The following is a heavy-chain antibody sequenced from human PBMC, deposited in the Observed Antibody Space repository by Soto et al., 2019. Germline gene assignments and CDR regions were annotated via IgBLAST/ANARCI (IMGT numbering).Heavy chain of an antibody. CDR1: GGSISSGDYY. D-gene: IGHD3-9*01. CDR2: IYYSGST. J-gene: IGHJ5*02. CDR3: ARGYYYILSGLVEGLFAP. V-gene: IGHV4-30-4*01. Sequence: SETLYLTCTVSGGSISSGDYYWSWIRQPPGKGLEWIGYIYYSGSTYYNPSLKSRVTISVDTSKNQFSLKLSSVTAADTAVYYCARGYYYILSGLVEGLFAPCGQRTLVTVSS.